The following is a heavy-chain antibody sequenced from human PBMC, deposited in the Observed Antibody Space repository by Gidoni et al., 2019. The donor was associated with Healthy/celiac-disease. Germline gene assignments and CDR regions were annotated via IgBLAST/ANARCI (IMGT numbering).Heavy chain of an antibody. CDR2: IYYSGST. V-gene: IGHV4-39*01. D-gene: IGHD3-16*01. J-gene: IGHJ4*02. Sequence: IGSIYYSGSTYYNPSLKSRVTISVDTSKNQFSLKLSSVTAADTAVYYCARQPYYDYVWGSYPSYYFDYWGQGTLVTVSS. CDR3: ARQPYYDYVWGSYPSYYFDY.